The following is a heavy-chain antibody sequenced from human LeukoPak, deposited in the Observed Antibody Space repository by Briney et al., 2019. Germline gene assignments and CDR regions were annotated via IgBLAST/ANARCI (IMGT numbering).Heavy chain of an antibody. CDR3: ARGRGTPRPGVTPVPRALDK. D-gene: IGHD2-21*02. CDR2: INHSGST. V-gene: IGHV4-34*01. Sequence: SETLSLTCAVYGGSFSGYYWSWIRQPPGKGLEWIGEINHSGSTNYNPSLKSRVTISVDTSKNQFSLKLSSVTAADTAVYYCARGRGTPRPGVTPVPRALDKGGQEPLVPVPP. CDR1: GGSFSGYY. J-gene: IGHJ4*02.